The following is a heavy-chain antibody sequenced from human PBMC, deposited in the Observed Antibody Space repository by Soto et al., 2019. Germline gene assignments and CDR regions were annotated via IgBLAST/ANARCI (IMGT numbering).Heavy chain of an antibody. D-gene: IGHD3-10*01. CDR1: GGTFSSYA. V-gene: IGHV1-69*01. Sequence: QVQLVQSGAEVKKPGSSVKVSCKASGGTFSSYAISWVRQAPGQGLEWMGGIIPIFGTANYAQKFQGRVTSTADESTSTAYMELSSLRSEDTAVYYCARETIYYYGSGSYYPYYFDYWGQGTLVTVSS. CDR3: ARETIYYYGSGSYYPYYFDY. J-gene: IGHJ4*02. CDR2: IIPIFGTA.